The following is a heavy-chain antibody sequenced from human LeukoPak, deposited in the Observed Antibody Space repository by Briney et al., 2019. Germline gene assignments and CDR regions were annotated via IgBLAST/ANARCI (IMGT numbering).Heavy chain of an antibody. Sequence: ASVKVSCKASGYTFTDYYIHWVRQAPGQGLEWMGRINPNSGGTNYAQKFQGRVTMTRDTSISTAYMELSRLRSDDTAVYYCARDYYDNSGYYDYWGQGTLVTVSP. CDR1: GYTFTDYY. CDR3: ARDYYDNSGYYDY. J-gene: IGHJ4*02. D-gene: IGHD3-22*01. V-gene: IGHV1-2*06. CDR2: INPNSGGT.